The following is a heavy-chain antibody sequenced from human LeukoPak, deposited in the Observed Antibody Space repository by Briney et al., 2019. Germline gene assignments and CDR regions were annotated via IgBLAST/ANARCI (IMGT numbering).Heavy chain of an antibody. CDR3: ARSPSGRRGGYYFGN. D-gene: IGHD3-10*01. J-gene: IGHJ4*02. CDR1: GYSFSSYW. Sequence: GESLKISCKSSGYSFSSYWIGWVRQMPGKGLEWMGIIYPGDSDTRYSPSFQGQVNISADKSITTAYLQWSSLKVSDTAIYYCARSPSGRRGGYYFGNWGQGTLLTVSS. CDR2: IYPGDSDT. V-gene: IGHV5-51*01.